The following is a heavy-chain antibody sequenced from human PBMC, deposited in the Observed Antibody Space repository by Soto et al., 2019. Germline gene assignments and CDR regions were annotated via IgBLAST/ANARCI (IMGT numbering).Heavy chain of an antibody. CDR1: GFTFDEYT. V-gene: IGHV3-43*01. CDR2: INCDAGDT. CDR3: SKDMPKCYGMDA. Sequence: EVQLVASGGFVEQPGGPRRLPWAGSGFTFDEYTMHWGGQAPGKRLEWVSLINCDAGDTYYADSVKGRLTISRDHSENSLDLQMNSLTSVDTALYYCSKDMPKCYGMDAWGQGTTATVS. J-gene: IGHJ6*02.